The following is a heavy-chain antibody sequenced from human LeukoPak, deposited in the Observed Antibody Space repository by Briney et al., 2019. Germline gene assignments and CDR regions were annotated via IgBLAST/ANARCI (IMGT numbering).Heavy chain of an antibody. J-gene: IGHJ5*02. CDR3: VRRSGYSTSSGFHL. CDR1: GYTFTSYD. D-gene: IGHD6-6*01. V-gene: IGHV1-8*03. Sequence: ASVKVSCKASGYTFTSYDINWVRQATGQGLEWMGWMNPNSGNTGYAQKFQGRVTITRNTSISTAYMELSSLRSEDTAVYYCVRRSGYSTSSGFHLWGQGSLVTVSS. CDR2: MNPNSGNT.